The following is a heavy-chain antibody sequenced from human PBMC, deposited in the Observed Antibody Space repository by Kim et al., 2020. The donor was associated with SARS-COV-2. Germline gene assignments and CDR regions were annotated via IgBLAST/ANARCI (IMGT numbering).Heavy chain of an antibody. CDR2: GNA. V-gene: IGHV1-8*01. Sequence: GNAGYAKQFQGRVPMARDTSISTAYMELSSLRSEDTAVYYCTRGSGVVGDYWGQGTLVTVSS. D-gene: IGHD6-25*01. J-gene: IGHJ4*02. CDR3: TRGSGVVGDY.